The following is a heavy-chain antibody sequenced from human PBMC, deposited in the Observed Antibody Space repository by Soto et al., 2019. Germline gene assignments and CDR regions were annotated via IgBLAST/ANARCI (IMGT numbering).Heavy chain of an antibody. CDR1: GYTFTGYY. V-gene: IGHV1-2*02. CDR3: ARELGGYYGMDV. D-gene: IGHD1-26*01. CDR2: INPNSGGT. J-gene: IGHJ6*02. Sequence: ASVKVSCKASGYTFTGYYMHWVRQAPGQGLEWMGWINPNSGGTNYAQKFQGRVTMTRDTSISTAYMELSRLRSDDTGVYYCARELGGYYGMDVWGQGTTVTVSS.